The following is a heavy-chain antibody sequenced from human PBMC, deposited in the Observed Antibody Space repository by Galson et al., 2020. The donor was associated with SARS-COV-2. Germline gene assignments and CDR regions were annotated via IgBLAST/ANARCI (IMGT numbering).Heavy chain of an antibody. V-gene: IGHV3-49*03. CDR2: IRSKAYGGTT. CDR3: TRVLEAMIVVGNCVDP. D-gene: IGHD3-22*01. Sequence: GGSLRLSCTASGFTFGDYAMSWFRQAPGKGLEWVGFIRSKAYGGTTEYAASVKGRFTISRDDSKSIAYLQMNSLKTEDTAVDYCTRVLEAMIVVGNCVDPWGQGTLVTVSS. J-gene: IGHJ5*02. CDR1: GFTFGDYA.